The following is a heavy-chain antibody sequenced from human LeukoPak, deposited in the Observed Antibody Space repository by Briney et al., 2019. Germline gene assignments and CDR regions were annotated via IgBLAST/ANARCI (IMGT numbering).Heavy chain of an antibody. Sequence: PGGSLTLSCAASGPTFSSYAMSWVRQAPGKGLEWVSAIRGSGGRTYYADSVKGRFTISRDNSKITLYLQINSVGAEDTAVYYCAKDMDIVVVPAVIFQNWVQGTLVTDSS. J-gene: IGHJ1*01. CDR3: AKDMDIVVVPAVIFQN. D-gene: IGHD2-2*03. CDR2: IRGSGGRT. CDR1: GPTFSSYA. V-gene: IGHV3-23*01.